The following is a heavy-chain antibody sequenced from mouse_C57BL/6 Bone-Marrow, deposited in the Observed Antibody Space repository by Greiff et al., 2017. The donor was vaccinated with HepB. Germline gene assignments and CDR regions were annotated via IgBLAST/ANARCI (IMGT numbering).Heavy chain of an antibody. CDR2: IDPSDSYT. J-gene: IGHJ4*01. Sequence: VQLQQPGAELVRPGTSVKLSCKASGYTFTSYWMHWVKQRPGQGLEWIGVIDPSDSYTNYNQKFKGTATLTVDTSASTAYMQLSSLTSEDSAVYYCAKPPYYSYAMDYWGQGTSVTVSS. V-gene: IGHV1-59*01. CDR1: GYTFTSYW. D-gene: IGHD2-10*01. CDR3: AKPPYYSYAMDY.